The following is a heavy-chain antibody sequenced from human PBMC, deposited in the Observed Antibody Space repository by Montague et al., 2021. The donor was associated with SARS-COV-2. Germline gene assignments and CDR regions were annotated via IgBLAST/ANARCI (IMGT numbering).Heavy chain of an antibody. CDR2: IYYSGST. CDR1: GGSISSYY. J-gene: IGHJ5*02. D-gene: IGHD3-3*01. V-gene: IGHV4-59*01. Sequence: SETLSFTCAVSGGSISSYYWSWIRQPPGKGLEWIGYIYYSGSTNYNPSLKSRVTISVDTSKNQFSLKLSSVTAADTAVYYCARGSRITIFGVVGWFDPWGQGTLVTVSS. CDR3: ARGSRITIFGVVGWFDP.